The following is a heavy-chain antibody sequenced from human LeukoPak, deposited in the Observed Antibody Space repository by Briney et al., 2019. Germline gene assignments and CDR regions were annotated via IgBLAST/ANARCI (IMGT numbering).Heavy chain of an antibody. V-gene: IGHV4-59*08. CDR1: GGSISSYY. D-gene: IGHD4-17*01. CDR3: ARLPTVTFFDY. CDR2: IYYSGST. Sequence: SETLSLTCTVSGGSISSYYWSWIRQPPGKGLEWIGCIYYSGSTNYNPSFKSRVTISVDTSKNQFSLKLSSVTAADTAVYYCARLPTVTFFDYWGQGTLVTVSS. J-gene: IGHJ4*01.